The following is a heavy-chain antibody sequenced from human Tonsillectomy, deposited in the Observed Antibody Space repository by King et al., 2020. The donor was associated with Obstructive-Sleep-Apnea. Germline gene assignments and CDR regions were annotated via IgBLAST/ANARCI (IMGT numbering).Heavy chain of an antibody. CDR2: ISPDESDT. CDR1: GITFSRSW. V-gene: IGHV3-74*01. Sequence: VQLVESGGGLVQPGGSLRLSCAASGITFSRSWMHWVRQAPGKGLVWVSRISPDESDTTYADAVKGRFTISRDNAKNMLYLQLDSQRVDDTAVYYCVTVLWAGARFYNEAFQIWGQGTLVTVSS. J-gene: IGHJ3*02. CDR3: VTVLWAGARFYNEAFQI. D-gene: IGHD6-19*01.